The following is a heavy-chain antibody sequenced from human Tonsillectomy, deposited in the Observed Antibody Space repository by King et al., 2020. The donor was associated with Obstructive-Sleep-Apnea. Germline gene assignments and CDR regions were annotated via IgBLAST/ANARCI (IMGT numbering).Heavy chain of an antibody. CDR2: VYYSGST. Sequence: QLQESGPGLMKPSQTLSLTCAVSGTSISSGGFSWSWIRQPPGKGLEWIGYVYYSGSTYYNPSLKSRLTISVDTSKNQFSLKLSSVTAADTAVYYCARMNYYDSSGYIYYFDYWGQGTLVTVSS. CDR3: ARMNYYDSSGYIYYFDY. CDR1: GTSISSGGFS. V-gene: IGHV4-30-4*07. D-gene: IGHD3-22*01. J-gene: IGHJ4*02.